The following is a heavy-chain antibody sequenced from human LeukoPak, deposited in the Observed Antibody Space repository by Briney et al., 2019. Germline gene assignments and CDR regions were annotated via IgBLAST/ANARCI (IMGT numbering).Heavy chain of an antibody. Sequence: SETLSLTCAVYGGSFSGYYWSWIRQPPGKGLEWIGEINHSGSTNYNPSLKSRVTISVDTSKSQFSLKLSSVTAADTAVYYCARRVKPQYYYDSSGYYRHWGRGILVTVSS. D-gene: IGHD3-22*01. CDR3: ARRVKPQYYYDSSGYYRH. CDR2: INHSGST. V-gene: IGHV4-34*01. CDR1: GGSFSGYY. J-gene: IGHJ4*02.